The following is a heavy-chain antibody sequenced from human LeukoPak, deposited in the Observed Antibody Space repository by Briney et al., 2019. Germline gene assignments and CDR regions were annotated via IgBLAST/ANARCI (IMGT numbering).Heavy chain of an antibody. CDR2: IYTSGST. V-gene: IGHV4-61*02. J-gene: IGHJ6*03. CDR3: ARGIGGARQDYYHYYMDV. D-gene: IGHD6-6*01. CDR1: GGSISSGGYY. Sequence: SETLSLTCTVSGGSISSGGYYWSWIRQPAGKGLEWIGRIYTSGSTNYNPSLRSRVTMSVDTSKNQFSLKLSSVTAADTAVYFCARGIGGARQDYYHYYMDVWGKGTTVTVSS.